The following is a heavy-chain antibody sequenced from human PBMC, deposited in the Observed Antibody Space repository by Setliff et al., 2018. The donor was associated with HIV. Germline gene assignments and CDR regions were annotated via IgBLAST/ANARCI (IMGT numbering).Heavy chain of an antibody. CDR1: GLPFSNFA. Sequence: GGSLRLSCAASGLPFSNFAMGWVRQAPGKGLQWVAFIGSAGDATNYAYAVQGRFTISRDNSKNRVYLQMNSLRVDDTATYYCAKFVGSGSDYFDFWGRGAQVTVSS. D-gene: IGHD2-15*01. J-gene: IGHJ4*01. CDR3: AKFVGSGSDYFDF. V-gene: IGHV3-23*01. CDR2: IGSAGDAT.